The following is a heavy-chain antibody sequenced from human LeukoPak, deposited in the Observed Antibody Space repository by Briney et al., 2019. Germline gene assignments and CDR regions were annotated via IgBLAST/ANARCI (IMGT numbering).Heavy chain of an antibody. D-gene: IGHD1-26*01. CDR1: GGSISSSSYY. CDR2: IYYSGST. CDR3: ARAGRSGSYQGTFDY. Sequence: SETLSLTCTVSGGSISSSSYYWGWIRQPPGKGLEWIGSIYYSGSTYYNPSLKSRVTMSVDTSKNQFSLKLSSVTAADTAVYYCARAGRSGSYQGTFDYWGQGTLVTVSS. V-gene: IGHV4-39*07. J-gene: IGHJ4*02.